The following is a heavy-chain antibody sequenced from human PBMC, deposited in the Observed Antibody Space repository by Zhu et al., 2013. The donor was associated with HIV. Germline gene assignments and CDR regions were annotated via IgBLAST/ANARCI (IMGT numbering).Heavy chain of an antibody. Sequence: SVKGRFTISRDNSKSTLYLEMDSLRAEDTAVYYCAKGGSASGRYHLYFDYWGQGTLVTVSS. CDR3: AKGGSASGRYHLYFDY. J-gene: IGHJ4*02. V-gene: IGHV3-30*02. D-gene: IGHD3-10*01.